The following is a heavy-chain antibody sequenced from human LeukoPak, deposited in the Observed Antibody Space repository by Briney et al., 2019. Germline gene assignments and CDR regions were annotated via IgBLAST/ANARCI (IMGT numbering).Heavy chain of an antibody. J-gene: IGHJ4*02. D-gene: IGHD2-15*01. CDR1: GYTFTGYG. V-gene: IGHV1-18*01. CDR3: ARDSAPYCSGGSCYSAF. Sequence: ASVKVSCKASGYTFTGYGISWVRQAPGQGLEWMGWISAYNGNTNYAQKLQGRVTMTTDTSTSTAYMELRSLRSDDTAVYYCARDSAPYCSGGSCYSAFWGQGTLVTVSS. CDR2: ISAYNGNT.